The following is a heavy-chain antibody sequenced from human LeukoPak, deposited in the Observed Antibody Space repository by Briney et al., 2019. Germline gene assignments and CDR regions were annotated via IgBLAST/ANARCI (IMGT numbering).Heavy chain of an antibody. J-gene: IGHJ4*02. CDR2: IKQDGSEK. D-gene: IGHD1-26*01. CDR1: GIAFSNYW. CDR3: ARDQGGAN. Sequence: PGGSLRLSCAVSGIAFSNYWMSWVRQAPGKGLEWVANIKQDGSEKYYVDSVKGRFTISRDNAKNSLYLQMNSLKVEDTAIYYCARDQGGANWGQGTLVTVSS. V-gene: IGHV3-7*01.